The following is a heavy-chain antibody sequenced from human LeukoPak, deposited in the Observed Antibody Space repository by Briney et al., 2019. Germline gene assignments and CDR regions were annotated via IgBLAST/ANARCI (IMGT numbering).Heavy chain of an antibody. CDR2: INPNSGST. D-gene: IGHD3-22*01. Sequence: ASVKVSCKASGYIFTGYYIHWVRQAPGQGLEWMGRINPNSGSTSYAQKFQGRVTMTRDTSTSTVYMELSSLRSEDTAVYYCARTNRPKTYYYDIGDYWGQGTLVTVSS. CDR3: ARTNRPKTYYYDIGDY. J-gene: IGHJ4*02. V-gene: IGHV1-46*01. CDR1: GYIFTGYY.